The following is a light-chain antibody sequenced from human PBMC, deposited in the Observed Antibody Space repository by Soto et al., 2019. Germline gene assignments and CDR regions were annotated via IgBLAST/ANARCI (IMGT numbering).Light chain of an antibody. Sequence: EIVMPQSPATLSVSPGERATLSCRASQSVSSNLAWYQQKPGQAPRLLIYGASTRATGIPARFSGSGSGTEFTLSISTLQSADFAVYYCQQYNNWPRTFGGGTKVEIK. J-gene: IGKJ4*01. CDR1: QSVSSN. CDR2: GAS. V-gene: IGKV3-15*01. CDR3: QQYNNWPRT.